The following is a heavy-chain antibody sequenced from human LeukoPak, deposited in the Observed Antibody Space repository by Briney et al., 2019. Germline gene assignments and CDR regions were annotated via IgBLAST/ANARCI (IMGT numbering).Heavy chain of an antibody. CDR1: GYTLTELS. D-gene: IGHD3-3*01. J-gene: IGHJ4*02. Sequence: GASVKVSCKVSGYTLTELSMHWVRQAPGKGLEWMGGFDPEDGETIYAQKFQGRVTMTEDTSTDTAYMELSSLRSEDTAVYYCATDLPIFGVVIPYNYWGQGTLVTVSS. CDR3: ATDLPIFGVVIPYNY. V-gene: IGHV1-24*01. CDR2: FDPEDGET.